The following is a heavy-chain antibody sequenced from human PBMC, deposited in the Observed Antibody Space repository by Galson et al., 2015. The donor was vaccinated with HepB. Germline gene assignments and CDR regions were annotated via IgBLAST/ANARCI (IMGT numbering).Heavy chain of an antibody. CDR3: ARVVVAATPNWFDP. CDR2: INPNSGGT. CDR1: GYTFTGYY. Sequence: SVKVSCKASGYTFTGYYMHWVRQAPGQGLEWMGRINPNSGGTNYAQKFQGRVTMTRDTSISTAYMELSRLRSDDTAVYYCARVVVAATPNWFDPWGQGTLVTVSS. V-gene: IGHV1-2*06. J-gene: IGHJ5*02. D-gene: IGHD2-15*01.